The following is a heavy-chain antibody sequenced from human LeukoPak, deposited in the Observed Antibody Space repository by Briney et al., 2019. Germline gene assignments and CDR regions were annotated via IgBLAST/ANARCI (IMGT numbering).Heavy chain of an antibody. CDR1: GYTFTGYY. Sequence: ASVKVSCKASGYTFTGYYMHWVRQAPGQGLEWMGWINPNSGGTNYAQKFQGRVTMTRDTSISTAYMELSRLRSDDTAVYYCARGGVGATLNYYYYYVDVWGKGTTVTISS. CDR2: INPNSGGT. D-gene: IGHD1-26*01. V-gene: IGHV1-2*02. CDR3: ARGGVGATLNYYYYYVDV. J-gene: IGHJ6*03.